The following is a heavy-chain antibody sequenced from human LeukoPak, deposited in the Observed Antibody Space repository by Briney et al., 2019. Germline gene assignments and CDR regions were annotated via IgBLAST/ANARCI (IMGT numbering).Heavy chain of an antibody. CDR1: SGSLTGYY. Sequence: SETLSLTCTVSSGSLTGYYWSWIRQPPGKGLEWIAYVYATGTTNYNPSLKTRPTISMDTSKNQLSLTLTSVTAADTAVYYCARVGSGGAWFDFWGQGTLVSVSS. D-gene: IGHD6-19*01. J-gene: IGHJ4*02. V-gene: IGHV4-59*01. CDR3: ARVGSGGAWFDF. CDR2: VYATGTT.